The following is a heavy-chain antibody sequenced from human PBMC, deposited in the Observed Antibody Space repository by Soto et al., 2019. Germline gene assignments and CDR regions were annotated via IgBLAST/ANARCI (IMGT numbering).Heavy chain of an antibody. CDR2: IYHSGST. V-gene: IGHV4-4*02. D-gene: IGHD2-15*01. Sequence: ETLALTCDVSGGCISSSNWGSWVRQPPGKGLEWIGEIYHSGSTNYNPSLKSRVTISVDKSKNQLSLKMSSVTAADTAVYYWARAQEQGSHWFEPWGRGTLVTVSS. CDR3: ARAQEQGSHWFEP. J-gene: IGHJ5*02. CDR1: GGCISSSNW.